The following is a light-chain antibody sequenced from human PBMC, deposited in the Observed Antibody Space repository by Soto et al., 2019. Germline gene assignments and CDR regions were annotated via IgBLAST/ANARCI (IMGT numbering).Light chain of an antibody. CDR3: IAYNTLTPYV. CDR2: DVS. V-gene: IGLV2-14*03. Sequence: QSALTQPASVSGSPGQSIAISCTGTSSDVGSYNYVSWYQHHPGKAPKVMIYDVSSRPSGVSNRFSGSKSGNTASLTISGLQAEDEADYYCIAYNTLTPYVFGTGTNVTVL. J-gene: IGLJ1*01. CDR1: SSDVGSYNY.